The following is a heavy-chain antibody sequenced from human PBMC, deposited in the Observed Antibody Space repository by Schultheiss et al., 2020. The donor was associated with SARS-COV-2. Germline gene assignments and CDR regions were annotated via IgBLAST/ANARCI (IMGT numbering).Heavy chain of an antibody. CDR2: IYYSGST. Sequence: SETLSLTCTVSGGSISSYYWSWIRQHPGKGLEWIGYIYYSGSTYYNPSLKSRVTISVDTSKNQFSLKLSSVTAADTAVYYCARDDCSSTSCYNPYYYYYGMDVWGQGTTVTVSS. V-gene: IGHV4-59*06. D-gene: IGHD2-2*02. J-gene: IGHJ6*02. CDR1: GGSISSYY. CDR3: ARDDCSSTSCYNPYYYYYGMDV.